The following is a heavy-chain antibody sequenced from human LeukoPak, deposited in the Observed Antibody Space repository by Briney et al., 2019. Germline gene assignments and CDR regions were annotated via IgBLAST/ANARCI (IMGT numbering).Heavy chain of an antibody. V-gene: IGHV1-18*01. Sequence: ASVKVSCKASGYTFTSYGISWVRQAPGQGLEWMGWISAYNSNTNYAQKLQGRVTMTTDTSTSTAYMELRSLRSDDTAVYYCARKRRDYGDYVDEYWGQGTLVTVSS. CDR3: ARKRRDYGDYVDEY. CDR2: ISAYNSNT. J-gene: IGHJ4*02. CDR1: GYTFTSYG. D-gene: IGHD4-17*01.